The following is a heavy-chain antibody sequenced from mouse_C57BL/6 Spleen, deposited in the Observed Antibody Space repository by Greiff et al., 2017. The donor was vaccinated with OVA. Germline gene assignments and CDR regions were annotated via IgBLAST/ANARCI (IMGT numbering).Heavy chain of an antibody. D-gene: IGHD1-1*01. CDR2: IDPSDSYT. V-gene: IGHV1-50*01. CDR1: GYTFTSYW. J-gene: IGHJ3*01. CDR3: ARWYYGSSYWAY. Sequence: VQLQQPGAELVKPGASVKLSCKASGYTFTSYWMQWVKQRPGQGLEWIGEIDPSDSYTNYNQKLKGKATLTVDTSSSTAYMQLSSLTSEDSAVYYCARWYYGSSYWAYWGQGTLVTVSA.